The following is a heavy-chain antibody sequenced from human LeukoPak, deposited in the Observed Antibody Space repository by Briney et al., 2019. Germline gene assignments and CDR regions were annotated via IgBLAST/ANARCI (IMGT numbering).Heavy chain of an antibody. Sequence: PGGSLRLSCAASGFALSSYWMSWVRKAPGKGLEWVAKIKQDGSEKYYVDSVEGRFTISRDDAKNTLYLQMNSLRAEDTAVYYCARVSWRYLGHSSGWSLIDSWGQGTLVTVSS. CDR2: IKQDGSEK. CDR1: GFALSSYW. D-gene: IGHD6-19*01. V-gene: IGHV3-7*01. J-gene: IGHJ4*02. CDR3: ARVSWRYLGHSSGWSLIDS.